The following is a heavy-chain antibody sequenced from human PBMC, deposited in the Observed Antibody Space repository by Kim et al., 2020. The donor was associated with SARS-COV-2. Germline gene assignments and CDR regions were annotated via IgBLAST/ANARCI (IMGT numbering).Heavy chain of an antibody. D-gene: IGHD6-25*01. J-gene: IGHJ4*02. CDR2: LKQDGSEE. V-gene: IGHV3-7*01. CDR3: ARHFRAPGFRVRVLGSGGHVDY. Sequence: GGSLRLSCVASEFTFSNYWMSWVRQAPGKGLEWVAKLKQDGSEEYYVDSVKGRFTISRDNAKNSLYLQMNSLRAEDTAVYFCARHFRAPGFRVRVLGSGGHVDYWGQGTLVSVSS. CDR1: EFTFSNYW.